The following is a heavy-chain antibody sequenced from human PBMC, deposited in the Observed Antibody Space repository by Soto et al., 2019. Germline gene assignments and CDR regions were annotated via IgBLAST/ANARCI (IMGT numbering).Heavy chain of an antibody. J-gene: IGHJ4*02. CDR2: IYYSGST. D-gene: IGHD3-22*01. Sequence: QLQLQESGPGLVKPSETLSLTCTVSGGSISSSSYYWGWIRQPPGKGLEWIGSIYYSGSTYYNPSLKSRVTISVDTSKNQFSLKLSSVTAADTAVYYCARHWVLRSYYYDSSGSPVDYWGQGTLVTVSS. V-gene: IGHV4-39*01. CDR3: ARHWVLRSYYYDSSGSPVDY. CDR1: GGSISSSSYY.